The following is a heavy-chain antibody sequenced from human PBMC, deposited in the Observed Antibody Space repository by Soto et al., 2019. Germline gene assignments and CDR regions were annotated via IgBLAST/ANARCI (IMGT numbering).Heavy chain of an antibody. CDR2: IKSKIDGGTT. CDR1: GVTFSNAW. J-gene: IGHJ6*03. CDR3: TTVLITWIQPPVYMDV. V-gene: IGHV3-15*07. D-gene: IGHD5-18*01. Sequence: PGGSLRLSCVASGVTFSNAWINGVRQAPGKGLEWVGRIKSKIDGGTTDYAAPVKGRFTISRDNSKNTLYLQMNSLKTEDTAVYYCTTVLITWIQPPVYMDVWGKGTTVTVSS.